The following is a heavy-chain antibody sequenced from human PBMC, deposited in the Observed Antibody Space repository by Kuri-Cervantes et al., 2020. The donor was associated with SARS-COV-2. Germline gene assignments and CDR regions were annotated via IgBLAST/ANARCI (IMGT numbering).Heavy chain of an antibody. J-gene: IGHJ3*02. CDR3: ARGGIAVAGTETDAFDI. D-gene: IGHD6-19*01. V-gene: IGHV1-69*04. CDR1: GYTFTSYG. Sequence: SVKVSCKASGYTFTSYGISWVRQAPGQGLEWMGRIIPILGIANYAQKFQGRVTITADKSTSTAYMELSSLRSDDTAVYYCARGGIAVAGTETDAFDIWGQGTMVTVSS. CDR2: IIPILGIA.